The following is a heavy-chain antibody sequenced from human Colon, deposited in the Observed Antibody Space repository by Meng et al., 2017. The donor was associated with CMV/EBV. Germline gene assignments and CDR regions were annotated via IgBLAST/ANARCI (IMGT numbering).Heavy chain of an antibody. V-gene: IGHV1-18*01. Sequence: ASVKVSCKTSGYTFNNFGISWVRQAPGQGLEWLASISTYNGDTYYAQKFQGRVTMTTDSSTSTAYMELRSLTSDDTAIYFCAKDAGGRYSDYWGQGTLVTVSS. CDR3: AKDAGGRYSDY. CDR1: GYTFNNFG. J-gene: IGHJ4*02. CDR2: ISTYNGDT. D-gene: IGHD4-11*01.